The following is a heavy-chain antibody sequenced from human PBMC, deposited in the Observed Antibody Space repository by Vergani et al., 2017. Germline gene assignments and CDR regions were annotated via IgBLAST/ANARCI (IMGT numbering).Heavy chain of an antibody. D-gene: IGHD2-21*01. V-gene: IGHV1-3*01. J-gene: IGHJ4*02. Sequence: QVQLVQSGAEVKKPGASVKVSCKASGYTFTSYAMHWVRQAPGQRLEWMGWINAGNGNTKYSQKFQGRVTITRDTSASTAYMELSSLRSEDTAVYYCAIERSPLAYCGGDCYSYGYWGQGTLVTVSS. CDR3: AIERSPLAYCGGDCYSYGY. CDR2: INAGNGNT. CDR1: GYTFTSYA.